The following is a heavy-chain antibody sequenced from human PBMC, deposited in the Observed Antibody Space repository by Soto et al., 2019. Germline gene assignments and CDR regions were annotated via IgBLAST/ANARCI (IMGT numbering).Heavy chain of an antibody. Sequence: GASVKVSCKASGYTFTSYGISWVRQAPGQGLEWMGWISAYNGNTNYAQKLQGRVTMTTDTSTSTAYMELRSLRSDDTAVYYCARDQFTSTYYYGSGATNYYYYGMDVWGQGTTVTVSS. V-gene: IGHV1-18*01. D-gene: IGHD3-10*01. CDR2: ISAYNGNT. J-gene: IGHJ6*02. CDR3: ARDQFTSTYYYGSGATNYYYYGMDV. CDR1: GYTFTSYG.